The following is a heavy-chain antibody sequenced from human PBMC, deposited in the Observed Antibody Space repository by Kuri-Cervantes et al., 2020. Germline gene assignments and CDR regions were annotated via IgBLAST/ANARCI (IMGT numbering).Heavy chain of an antibody. Sequence: SETLSLTCSVSGGSITDYYWSWVRQSPGQGLEWIGYIYSSGHTNYNPSLKSRVYISLNTSKKQFSLSLNSVTAADTAVYYCARGGHLDGSGYYLGDSWGQGILVTVSS. V-gene: IGHV4-59*01. D-gene: IGHD3-3*01. CDR1: GGSITDYY. CDR3: ARGGHLDGSGYYLGDS. CDR2: IYSSGHT. J-gene: IGHJ4*02.